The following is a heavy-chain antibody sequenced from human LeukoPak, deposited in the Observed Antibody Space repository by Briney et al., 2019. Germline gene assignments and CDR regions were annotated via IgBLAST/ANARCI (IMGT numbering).Heavy chain of an antibody. CDR3: ARAGRWLRKLKSGDWFDP. J-gene: IGHJ5*02. D-gene: IGHD5-24*01. CDR1: GGTFSSYA. V-gene: IGHV1-69*05. CDR2: IIPIFGTA. Sequence: SAKVSCKASGGTFSSYAISWVRQAPGQGLEWMGGIIPIFGTANYAQKFQGRVTITTDESTSTAYMELSSLRSEDTAVYYCARAGRWLRKLKSGDWFDPWGQGTLVTVSS.